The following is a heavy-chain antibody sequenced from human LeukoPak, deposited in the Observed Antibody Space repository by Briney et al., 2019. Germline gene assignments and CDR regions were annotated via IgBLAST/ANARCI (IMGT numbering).Heavy chain of an antibody. D-gene: IGHD5-18*01. CDR1: GGSISSYY. J-gene: IGHJ4*02. V-gene: IGHV4-59*08. CDR2: IYYSGST. Sequence: SETLSLTCTVSGGSISSYYWSWIRQPPGKGLEWIGYIYYSGSTNYNPSLTSRVTISVDTSKNQFSLKLSSVTAADTAVYYCARHETALFDYWGQGTLVTVSS. CDR3: ARHETALFDY.